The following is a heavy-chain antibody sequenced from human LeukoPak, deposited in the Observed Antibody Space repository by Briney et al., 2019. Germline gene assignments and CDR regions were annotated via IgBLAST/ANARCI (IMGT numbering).Heavy chain of an antibody. D-gene: IGHD6-19*01. CDR3: AREGIAVAGIFDY. J-gene: IGHJ4*02. CDR1: GFTFSSYG. CDR2: IWYDGSNK. V-gene: IGHV3-33*01. Sequence: GGSLRLSCAASGFTFSSYGMHWARQAPGKGLEWVAVIWYDGSNKYYADSVKGRFTISRDNSKNTLYLQMNSLRAEDTAVYYCAREGIAVAGIFDYWGQGTLVTVSS.